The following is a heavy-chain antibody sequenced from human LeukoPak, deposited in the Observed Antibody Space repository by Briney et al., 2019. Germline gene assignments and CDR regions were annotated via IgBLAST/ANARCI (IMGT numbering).Heavy chain of an antibody. J-gene: IGHJ4*02. CDR2: IYYSGST. CDR3: ARQDSSAYYFDY. D-gene: IGHD3-22*01. V-gene: IGHV4-39*01. Sequence: PSETLSLTCTVSGGSISSSSYYWGWIRQPPGKGLEWIGSIYYSGSTYYNPSLKSRVTIPVDTSKNQFSLKLSSVTAADTAVYYCARQDSSAYYFDYWGQGTLVTVSS. CDR1: GGSISSSSYY.